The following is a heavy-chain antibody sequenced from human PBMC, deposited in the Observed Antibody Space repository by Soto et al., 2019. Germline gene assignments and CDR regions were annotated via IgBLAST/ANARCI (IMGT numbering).Heavy chain of an antibody. CDR2: INHSGST. Sequence: SETLSLTCAVYGGSFSGYYWSWIRQPPGKGLEWIGEINHSGSTNYNPSLKSRVTISVDTSKNQFSLKLSSVTAAATAVYYCARGPIGYCSGGSCYGGNIYYYYYYYMDVWGKGTTVTVSS. J-gene: IGHJ6*03. CDR1: GGSFSGYY. D-gene: IGHD2-15*01. V-gene: IGHV4-34*01. CDR3: ARGPIGYCSGGSCYGGNIYYYYYYYMDV.